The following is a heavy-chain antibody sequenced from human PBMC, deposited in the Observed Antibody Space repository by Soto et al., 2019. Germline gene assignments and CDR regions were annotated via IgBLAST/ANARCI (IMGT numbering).Heavy chain of an antibody. CDR1: GGSISSYY. Sequence: QVQLQESGPGLVKPSETLSLMCTVSGGSISSYYWSWIRQPPGKGLEWIGYIYYSGSTNYNPSLKSRVTISVDTSKHQFYLKLSSVTAADTAVYYCARERRDGYKHYFDYWGQGTLVTVSS. D-gene: IGHD5-12*01. J-gene: IGHJ4*02. V-gene: IGHV4-59*01. CDR2: IYYSGST. CDR3: ARERRDGYKHYFDY.